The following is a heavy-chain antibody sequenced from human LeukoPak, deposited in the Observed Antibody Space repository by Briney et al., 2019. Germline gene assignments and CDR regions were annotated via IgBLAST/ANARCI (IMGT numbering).Heavy chain of an antibody. Sequence: GGSLRLSCAASGFTFSSYEMIWVRQAPGKGLECVSYISGSGRTIYYADSVKGRFTISRDNAKNSLYLQMYSLRARDTAAYYCASPQTSGYAFGYWGQGTLVTVSS. D-gene: IGHD5-12*01. CDR3: ASPQTSGYAFGY. CDR1: GFTFSSYE. V-gene: IGHV3-48*03. CDR2: ISGSGRTI. J-gene: IGHJ4*02.